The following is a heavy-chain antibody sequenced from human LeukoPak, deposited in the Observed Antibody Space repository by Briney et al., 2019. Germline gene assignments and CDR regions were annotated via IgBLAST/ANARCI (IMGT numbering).Heavy chain of an antibody. V-gene: IGHV3-23*01. CDR3: AKDRVGATTETFDY. J-gene: IGHJ4*02. CDR1: GFTFSSYA. D-gene: IGHD1-26*01. Sequence: GGSLRLSCAASGFTFSSYAMSWVRQAPGKGLEWVSAISGSGGSTYYADSVKGRFTISRDNSKNTLYLQMNSPRAEDTAVYYCAKDRVGATTETFDYWGQGTLVTVSS. CDR2: ISGSGGST.